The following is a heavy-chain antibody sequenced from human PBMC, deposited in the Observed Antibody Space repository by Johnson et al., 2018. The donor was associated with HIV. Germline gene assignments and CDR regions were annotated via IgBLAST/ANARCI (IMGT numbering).Heavy chain of an antibody. Sequence: VQLVESGGGLVQPGVSLRLSYAASGFTFSSYDMHWVRQATGKGLEWVSVLFSGGSIYFADSVKGRFTISRDNSKNTLYLQMNSLRAEDTAVYYCARACRDGYTCEAFDIWGQGTMVTVSS. CDR1: GFTFSSYD. D-gene: IGHD5-24*01. CDR2: LFSGGSI. CDR3: ARACRDGYTCEAFDI. V-gene: IGHV3-66*01. J-gene: IGHJ3*02.